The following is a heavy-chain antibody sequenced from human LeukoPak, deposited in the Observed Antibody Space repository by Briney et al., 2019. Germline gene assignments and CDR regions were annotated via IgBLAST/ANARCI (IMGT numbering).Heavy chain of an antibody. D-gene: IGHD5-18*01. Sequence: QSGGYLRLSCAASGFTFSSYGMHWVRQAPGKGLEWVAVISYDGSNKYYADSVKGRFTISRDNSKNTLYLQMNSLRAEDTAVYYCAKDRRGYSYGYAFDYWGQGTLVTVSS. V-gene: IGHV3-30*18. J-gene: IGHJ4*02. CDR3: AKDRRGYSYGYAFDY. CDR2: ISYDGSNK. CDR1: GFTFSSYG.